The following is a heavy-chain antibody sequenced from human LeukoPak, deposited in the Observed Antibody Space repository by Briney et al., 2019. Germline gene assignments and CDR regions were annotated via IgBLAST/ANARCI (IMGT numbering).Heavy chain of an antibody. D-gene: IGHD3-9*01. CDR2: IYYSGST. Sequence: PSETLSLTCTVSGGSISSSSYYWGWIRQPPGKGLEWIGSIYYSGSTYYNPSLKSRVTISVDTSKNQFSLKLSSVTAADTAVYYCARHLNYDISTGYDYWGQGTLVTVSS. J-gene: IGHJ4*02. CDR1: GGSISSSSYY. V-gene: IGHV4-39*01. CDR3: ARHLNYDISTGYDY.